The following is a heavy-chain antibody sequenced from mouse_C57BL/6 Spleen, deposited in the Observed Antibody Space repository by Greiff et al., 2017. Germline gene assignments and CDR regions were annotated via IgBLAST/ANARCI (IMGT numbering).Heavy chain of an antibody. Sequence: VQLQQPGAELVKPGASVKLSCKASGYTFTSYWMHWVKQRPGQGLEWIGMIHPTNGSTNYNEKFKSKATLTVDKSSSTAYMQHSSLTSEDSAVYDCAKRDCSNYDYAMDYWGQGTSVTVSS. CDR2: IHPTNGST. D-gene: IGHD2-5*01. V-gene: IGHV1-64*01. CDR1: GYTFTSYW. J-gene: IGHJ4*01. CDR3: AKRDCSNYDYAMDY.